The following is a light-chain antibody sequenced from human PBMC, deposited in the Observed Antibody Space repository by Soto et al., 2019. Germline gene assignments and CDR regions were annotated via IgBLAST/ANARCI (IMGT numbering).Light chain of an antibody. CDR2: GAS. J-gene: IGKJ1*01. Sequence: EIVMTQSPATLSVSPGERATLSCRASQSVSSNLAWYQQKPGQAPRLLIYGASTRATGIPARFSGSGSGTEFTLTISSLQSEDFAVYYCKQYNNWRGTFGQGTKGEIK. V-gene: IGKV3-15*01. CDR1: QSVSSN. CDR3: KQYNNWRGT.